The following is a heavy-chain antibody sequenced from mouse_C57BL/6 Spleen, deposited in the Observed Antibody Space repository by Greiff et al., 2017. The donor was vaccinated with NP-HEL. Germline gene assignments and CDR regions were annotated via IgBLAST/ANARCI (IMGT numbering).Heavy chain of an antibody. J-gene: IGHJ4*01. CDR1: GFTFSDYG. CDR2: ISSGSSTI. CDR3: ARTSITTDAMDY. D-gene: IGHD1-1*01. Sequence: EVQGVESGGGLVKPGGSLTLSCAASGFTFSDYGMHWVRQAPEKGLEWVAYISSGSSTIYYADTVKGRFTISRDNAKNTLFLQMTSLRSEDTAMYYCARTSITTDAMDYWGQGTSVTVSS. V-gene: IGHV5-17*01.